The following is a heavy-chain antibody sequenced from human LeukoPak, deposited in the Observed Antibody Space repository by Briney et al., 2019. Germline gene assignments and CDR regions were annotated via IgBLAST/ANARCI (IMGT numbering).Heavy chain of an antibody. CDR2: ISSSGSTI. CDR3: ASSYDSSGSLDAFDI. J-gene: IGHJ3*02. Sequence: GGSLRLSCAASGFTFSSYEMNWVRQAPGKGLEWVSYISSSGSTIYYADSVKGRFTISRDNAKNSPYLQMNSLRAEDTAVYYCASSYDSSGSLDAFDIWGQGTMVTVSS. V-gene: IGHV3-48*03. D-gene: IGHD3-22*01. CDR1: GFTFSSYE.